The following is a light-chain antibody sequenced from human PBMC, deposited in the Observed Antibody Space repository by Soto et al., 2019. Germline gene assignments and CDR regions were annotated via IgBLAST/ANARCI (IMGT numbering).Light chain of an antibody. CDR3: SSYTSSSTLV. V-gene: IGLV2-14*01. CDR2: DVS. Sequence: QSFLTQPASVSGSPGQSITISCTGTSSDVGGHNSVAWYQHNPGKAPKLMIYDVSNRPSGVSSRFSGSKSGNTASLSISGLQAEDEADYYCSSYTSSSTLVFGTGTKVTV. J-gene: IGLJ1*01. CDR1: SSDVGGHNS.